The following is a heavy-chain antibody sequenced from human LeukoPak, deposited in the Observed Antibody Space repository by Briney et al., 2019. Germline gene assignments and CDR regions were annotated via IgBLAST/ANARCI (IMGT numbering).Heavy chain of an antibody. Sequence: GASVKVSCKASGYTFTSYGISWVRQAPGQGLEWMGWISAYNGNTNYAQKLQGRVTMTTDTSTSTAYMELRSLRSDDTAVYYCARDYYDSSGYYYPYYFDYWGQGTLVTVSS. CDR2: ISAYNGNT. J-gene: IGHJ4*02. V-gene: IGHV1-18*01. D-gene: IGHD3-22*01. CDR3: ARDYYDSSGYYYPYYFDY. CDR1: GYTFTSYG.